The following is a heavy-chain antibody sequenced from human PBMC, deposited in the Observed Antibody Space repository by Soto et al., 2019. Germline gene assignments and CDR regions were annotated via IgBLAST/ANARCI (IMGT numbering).Heavy chain of an antibody. D-gene: IGHD1-1*01. CDR3: ARDSTGTLDY. CDR1: GFTFSSYG. J-gene: IGHJ4*02. CDR2: IWYDGSNK. V-gene: IGHV3-33*01. Sequence: QVQLVESGGGVVQPGRSLRLSCAASGFTFSSYGMHWVRQAPGKGLEWVAVIWYDGSNKYYADSVKGRFTISRDNSKNTLYLQMNSLRAEDSAVYYCARDSTGTLDYWGQGTLVTVSS.